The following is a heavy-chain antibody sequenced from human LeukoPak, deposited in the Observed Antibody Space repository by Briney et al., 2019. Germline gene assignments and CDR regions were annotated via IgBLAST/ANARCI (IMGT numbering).Heavy chain of an antibody. CDR1: AFTFSNYA. D-gene: IGHD3-10*01. CDR3: ARDSTYYYDSGSSGPHYFDN. CDR2: ISSVGAYE. V-gene: IGHV3-30*01. J-gene: IGHJ4*02. Sequence: GRSLRPSCAASAFTFSNYAMHWVRQAPGNGLECVSLISSVGAYEYYADSMKGRFTISRDNSKNTLYLQLNSLRAEDTAVYYCARDSTYYYDSGSSGPHYFDNWGQGTLVTVSS.